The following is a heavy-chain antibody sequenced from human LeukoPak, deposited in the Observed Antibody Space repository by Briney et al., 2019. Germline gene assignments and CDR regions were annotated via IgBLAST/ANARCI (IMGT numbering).Heavy chain of an antibody. D-gene: IGHD3-3*01. Sequence: GGSLRLSCAASGFTFDDYAIHWVRQAPGKGLEWVSVISVDGGTTYYADSVKGRFTISRDHSKNSLYLQMNSLRSEDTAWYHCAKDGGRGRSGRGYFEKWGQGTLVTVST. CDR2: ISVDGGTT. CDR3: AKDGGRGRSGRGYFEK. V-gene: IGHV3-43*02. J-gene: IGHJ4*02. CDR1: GFTFDDYA.